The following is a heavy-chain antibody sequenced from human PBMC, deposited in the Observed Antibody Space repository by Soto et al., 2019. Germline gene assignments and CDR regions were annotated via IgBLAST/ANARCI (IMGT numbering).Heavy chain of an antibody. CDR1: GFTFSSYG. Sequence: GGSLRLSCAASGFTFSSYGMHWVRQAPGKGLEWVAVIWYDGSNKYYADSVKGRFTISRDNSKNTLYLQMNSLRAEDTAVYYCARDPGTNIAMVTYSYYYYGMDVWGQGTTVTVSS. V-gene: IGHV3-33*01. D-gene: IGHD5-18*01. J-gene: IGHJ6*02. CDR2: IWYDGSNK. CDR3: ARDPGTNIAMVTYSYYYYGMDV.